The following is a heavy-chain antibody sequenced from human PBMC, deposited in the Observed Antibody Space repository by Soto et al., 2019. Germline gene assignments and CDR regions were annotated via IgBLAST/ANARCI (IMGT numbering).Heavy chain of an antibody. Sequence: QVQLVQSGAEVNKPGASVKVSCKASGNTFTSYYMHWVRQAPGQGLEWMGIINPSGGSKSYARKFQGRVTMTRDTSTSTVYMELSSRRSEDTAVYYCARASCSSTSCYTGNWFDPWGQGTLVTVSS. CDR1: GNTFTSYY. D-gene: IGHD2-2*02. CDR2: INPSGGSK. V-gene: IGHV1-46*01. J-gene: IGHJ5*02. CDR3: ARASCSSTSCYTGNWFDP.